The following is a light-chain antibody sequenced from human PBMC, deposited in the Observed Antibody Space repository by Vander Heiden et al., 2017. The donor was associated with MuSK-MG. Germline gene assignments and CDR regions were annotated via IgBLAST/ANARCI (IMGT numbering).Light chain of an antibody. V-gene: IGKV1-39*01. Sequence: DIQMTQSPSSLSASVGDRVTSTCRASQNINKVLNWYQQRPGQAPKLLIYAASSLQSGVPSRFSGSGSGTDFTLTISRLQPEDVSTYYCQQSHINISFGQGTKVEVK. J-gene: IGKJ1*01. CDR1: QNINKV. CDR3: QQSHINIS. CDR2: AAS.